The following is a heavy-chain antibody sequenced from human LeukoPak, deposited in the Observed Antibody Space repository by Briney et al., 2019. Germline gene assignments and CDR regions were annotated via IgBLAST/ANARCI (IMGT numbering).Heavy chain of an antibody. CDR1: GYTFTSYG. CDR3: ARLYYDILTGYYTGAFDI. CDR2: ISAYNGNT. J-gene: IGHJ3*02. Sequence: GASVKVSCKASGYTFTSYGISWVRQAPGQGLEWMGWISAYNGNTNYAQKLQGRVTMTTDTSTSTAYMELRSLRSDDTAVYYCARLYYDILTGYYTGAFDIWGQGTMVTVSS. V-gene: IGHV1-18*01. D-gene: IGHD3-9*01.